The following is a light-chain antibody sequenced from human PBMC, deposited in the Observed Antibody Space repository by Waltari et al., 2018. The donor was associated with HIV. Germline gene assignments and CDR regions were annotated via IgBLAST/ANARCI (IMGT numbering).Light chain of an antibody. J-gene: IGLJ2*01. Sequence: QSALTQPPSVSGAPGQRVTISCTGNRSNIGAGYFVHWYQHLPGTAPKLLVYMDIKRPSGVPDRVSGSKSGTSASLVITGLQAEDEADYYCQSYDSSLRASVFGGGTKLTVL. CDR2: MDI. V-gene: IGLV1-40*01. CDR1: RSNIGAGYF. CDR3: QSYDSSLRASV.